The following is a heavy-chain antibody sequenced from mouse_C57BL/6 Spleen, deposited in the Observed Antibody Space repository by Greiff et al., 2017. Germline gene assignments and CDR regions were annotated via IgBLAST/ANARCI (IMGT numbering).Heavy chain of an antibody. CDR3: ARSHYGSSPFDY. CDR2: INPVSGGT. J-gene: IGHJ2*01. V-gene: IGHV1-54*01. CDR1: GYAFTNYL. D-gene: IGHD1-1*01. Sequence: QVQLQQSGAELVRPGTSVKVSCKASGYAFTNYLIEWVKQRPGQGLEWIGVINPVSGGTNYNEKFKGKATLTADKSSSTAYMQLSSLTSEDAAVYCCARSHYGSSPFDYWGQGTTLTVSS.